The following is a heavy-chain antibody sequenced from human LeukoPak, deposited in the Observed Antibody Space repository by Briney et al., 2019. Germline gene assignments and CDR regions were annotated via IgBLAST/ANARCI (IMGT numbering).Heavy chain of an antibody. CDR1: GGSISSYY. J-gene: IGHJ3*02. V-gene: IGHV4-59*12. CDR3: ARPNSSSWYRRVAFDI. Sequence: SETLSHTCTVSGGSISSYYWSWIRQPPGKGLEWIGYIYYSGSTNYNPSLKSRVTISVDTSKNQFSLKLSSVTAADTAVYYCARPNSSSWYRRVAFDIWGQGTMVTVSS. D-gene: IGHD6-13*01. CDR2: IYYSGST.